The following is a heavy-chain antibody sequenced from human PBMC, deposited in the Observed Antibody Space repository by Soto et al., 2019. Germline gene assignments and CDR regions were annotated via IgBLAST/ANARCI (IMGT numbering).Heavy chain of an antibody. CDR2: IRSKAYGGTT. D-gene: IGHD1-26*01. J-gene: IGHJ4*02. V-gene: IGHV3-49*03. Sequence: GGSLRLSCTASGFTFGDYAMSWFRPAPGKGLEWVGFIRSKAYGGTTEYAASVKGRFTISRDDSKSIAHLQMNSLKTEDTAVYYCARDDRVGATHLGGFDYWGQGTLVTVSS. CDR3: ARDDRVGATHLGGFDY. CDR1: GFTFGDYA.